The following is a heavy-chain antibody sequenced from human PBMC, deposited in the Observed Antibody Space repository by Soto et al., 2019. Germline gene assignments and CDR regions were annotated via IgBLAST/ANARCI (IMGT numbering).Heavy chain of an antibody. CDR3: AKDRGIAAAVGMDV. CDR1: GFTFSSYG. J-gene: IGHJ6*02. CDR2: ISYDGSNK. Sequence: QVQLVESGGGVVQPGRSLRLSCAASGFTFSSYGMHWVRQAPGKGLEWVAVISYDGSNKYYADSVKGRFIISRDNSKNTLYLQMNSLRAEDTAVYYCAKDRGIAAAVGMDVWGQGTTVTVSS. V-gene: IGHV3-30*18. D-gene: IGHD6-13*01.